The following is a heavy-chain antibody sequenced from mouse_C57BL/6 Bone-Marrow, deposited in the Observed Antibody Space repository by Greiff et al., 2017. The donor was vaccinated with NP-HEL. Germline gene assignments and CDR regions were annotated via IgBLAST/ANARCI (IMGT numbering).Heavy chain of an antibody. Sequence: QVQLQQPGAELVMPGASVKLSCKASGYTFTSYWMHWVKQRPGQGLEWLGEIDPSASYTNYTQKFKGKSTLTVDKSSSTAYMQLSSLTSEDSAVYYCAREGFDYYGSSPVCYAMDYWGQGTSVTVSS. CDR3: AREGFDYYGSSPVCYAMDY. CDR2: IDPSASYT. D-gene: IGHD1-1*01. CDR1: GYTFTSYW. J-gene: IGHJ4*01. V-gene: IGHV1-69*01.